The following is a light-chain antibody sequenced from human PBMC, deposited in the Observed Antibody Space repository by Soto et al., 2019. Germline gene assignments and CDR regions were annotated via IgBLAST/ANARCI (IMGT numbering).Light chain of an antibody. CDR1: QSVSSSY. CDR2: GAS. V-gene: IGKV3-20*01. J-gene: IGKJ1*01. CDR3: QQYGNSVTWT. Sequence: EIVLTHSPGTLCICQGXIDTLSCRAXQSVSSSYLAWYQQKPGQAPRLLIYGASSRATGIPDKFIGSGSGSDFSLTISRLEPEDSAVYYCQQYGNSVTWTFGQGTKVDI.